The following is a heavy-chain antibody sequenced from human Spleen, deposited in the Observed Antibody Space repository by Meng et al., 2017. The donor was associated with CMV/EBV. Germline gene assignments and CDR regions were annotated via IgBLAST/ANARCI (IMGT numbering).Heavy chain of an antibody. CDR3: ARDRGSGWYYFDY. V-gene: IGHV4-34*01. CDR1: GGSFSGYY. D-gene: IGHD6-19*01. CDR2: INHSGST. J-gene: IGHJ4*02. Sequence: SETLSLTCAVYGGSFSGYYWSWIRQPPGKGLEWIGEINHSGSTNYNPSLKSRVTISLDTSKNQFSLKLSSVTAADTAMYYCARDRGSGWYYFDYWGQGTLVTVSS.